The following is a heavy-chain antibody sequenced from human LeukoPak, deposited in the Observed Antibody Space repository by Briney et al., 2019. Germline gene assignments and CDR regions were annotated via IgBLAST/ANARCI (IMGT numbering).Heavy chain of an antibody. CDR1: GFTFSDHY. V-gene: IGHV3-72*01. D-gene: IGHD2-2*01. Sequence: GGSLRLSCAASGFTFSDHYMDWVRQAPGKGLEWVGRTRNKANSYTTEYAASVKGRFTVSRDDSKKSLYLQMNSLKTEDTAVYYCTTEPPMDFFVVLPAWGQGTLVTVSS. J-gene: IGHJ5*02. CDR2: TRNKANSYTT. CDR3: TTEPPMDFFVVLPA.